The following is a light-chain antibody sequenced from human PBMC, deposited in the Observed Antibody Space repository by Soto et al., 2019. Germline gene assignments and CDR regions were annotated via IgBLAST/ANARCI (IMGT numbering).Light chain of an antibody. Sequence: DIQMTQSPSSLSASVGDRVTITCRASQSISNYVNWYQQKPGKAPNLLIYAASNLQSGVPSRFSGSRSGTDFTITINSLQPEDFATYYCQQSYSTPHNFGQGTKLEI. CDR2: AAS. V-gene: IGKV1-39*01. J-gene: IGKJ2*01. CDR1: QSISNY. CDR3: QQSYSTPHN.